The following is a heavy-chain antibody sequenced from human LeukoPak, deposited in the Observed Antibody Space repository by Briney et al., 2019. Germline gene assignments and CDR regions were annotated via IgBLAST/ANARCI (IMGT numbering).Heavy chain of an antibody. CDR3: AKEGDYPILTYDS. CDR1: GFSFSRYA. CDR2: VKQDGSEK. J-gene: IGHJ5*01. Sequence: PGGSLRLSCVASGFSFSRYAMHWVRQAPGKGLEWVANVKQDGSEKYYVDSVKGRFTISRDNAKNSLYLQMNSLRAEDTAVYYCAKEGDYPILTYDSWGQGALVTVSS. D-gene: IGHD4-17*01. V-gene: IGHV3-7*01.